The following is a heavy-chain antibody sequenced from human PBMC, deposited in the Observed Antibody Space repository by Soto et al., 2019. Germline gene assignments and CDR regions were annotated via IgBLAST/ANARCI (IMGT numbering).Heavy chain of an antibody. Sequence: ASVKVSCKASGDTFGRFTINWVRQAPGQGLEWMGGIKPISDTTTYAQRFQGRVAFTADASTSTVYMELSSLRSEDTAMYYCARDPSTVNKLIGVWFDPCGQGTLVTVSS. D-gene: IGHD4-4*01. CDR2: IKPISDTT. V-gene: IGHV1-69*13. CDR3: ARDPSTVNKLIGVWFDP. CDR1: GDTFGRFT. J-gene: IGHJ5*02.